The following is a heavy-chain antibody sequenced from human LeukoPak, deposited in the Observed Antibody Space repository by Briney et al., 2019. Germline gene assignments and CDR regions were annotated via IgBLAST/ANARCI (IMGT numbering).Heavy chain of an antibody. Sequence: SETLSLTCEVSGGSFGGYYWSWVRQPPGKGLEWIGEINQSGTTKYNPSLKSRVTVSVDTSKNQFSLKLSSVTAADTAVYYCARRHGMISAFDIWGQGTMVTVSS. V-gene: IGHV4-34*01. D-gene: IGHD3-16*01. CDR1: GGSFGGYY. CDR2: INQSGTT. J-gene: IGHJ3*02. CDR3: ARRHGMISAFDI.